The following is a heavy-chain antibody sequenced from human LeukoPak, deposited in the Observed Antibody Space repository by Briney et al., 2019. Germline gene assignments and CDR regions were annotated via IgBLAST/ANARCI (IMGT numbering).Heavy chain of an antibody. V-gene: IGHV4-61*02. CDR1: GGSISSGSYY. J-gene: IGHJ6*03. D-gene: IGHD5-18*01. Sequence: PSQTLSLTCTVSGGSISSGSYYWSWIRQPAGKGLEWIGRIYTSGSTNYNPSLKSRVTISVDTSKNQFSLKLSSVTAADTAVYYCARDLGGYSYADWDYYYYMDVWGKGTTVTISS. CDR2: IYTSGST. CDR3: ARDLGGYSYADWDYYYYMDV.